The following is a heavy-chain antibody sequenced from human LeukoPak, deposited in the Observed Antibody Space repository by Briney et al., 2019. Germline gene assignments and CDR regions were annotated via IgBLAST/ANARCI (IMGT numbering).Heavy chain of an antibody. Sequence: ASVKVSCKASGYTFTGYYMHWVRQAPGQGLEWMGWINPNSGGTNYAQKFQGWVTMTRDTSISTAYMELSRLRSDDTAVYYCARGSDSYSSSWHKSDSDYWGQGTLVTVSS. CDR1: GYTFTGYY. V-gene: IGHV1-2*04. CDR2: INPNSGGT. D-gene: IGHD6-13*01. CDR3: ARGSDSYSSSWHKSDSDY. J-gene: IGHJ4*02.